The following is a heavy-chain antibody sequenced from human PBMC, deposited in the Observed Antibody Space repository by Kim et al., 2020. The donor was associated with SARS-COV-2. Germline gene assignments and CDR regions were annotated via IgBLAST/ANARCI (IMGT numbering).Heavy chain of an antibody. CDR2: INHSGST. CDR3: ARSSSGWFNPDAFDI. CDR1: GGSFSGYY. D-gene: IGHD6-19*01. V-gene: IGHV4-34*01. Sequence: SETLSLTCAVYGGSFSGYYWSWIRQPPGKGLEWIGEINHSGSTNYNPSLKSRVTISVDTSKNQFSLKLSSVTAADTAVYYCARSSSGWFNPDAFDIWGQGTMVTVSS. J-gene: IGHJ3*02.